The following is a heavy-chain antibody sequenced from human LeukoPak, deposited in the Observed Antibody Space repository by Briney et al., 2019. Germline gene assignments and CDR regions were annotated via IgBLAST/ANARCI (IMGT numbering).Heavy chain of an antibody. Sequence: GGSLRLSCAASGSTFTNYWMHWVRQAPGKGLVWVSRIDIDGTGTSYADSVKGRFTISRDNAKNTVSLQMNSLKAEDTAVYYCGTVFDHWGPGILVTVSS. CDR2: IDIDGTGT. CDR3: GTVFDH. CDR1: GSTFTNYW. V-gene: IGHV3-74*01. J-gene: IGHJ4*02.